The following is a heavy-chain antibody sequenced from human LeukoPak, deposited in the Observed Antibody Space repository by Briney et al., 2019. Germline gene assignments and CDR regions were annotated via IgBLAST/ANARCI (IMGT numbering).Heavy chain of an antibody. CDR1: GGSISSYY. CDR2: IYTSGST. J-gene: IGHJ4*02. Sequence: PSETLSLTCTVSGGSISSYYWSWIRQPAGKGLEWIGRIYTSGSTNYNPSLKSRVTMSVDTSKNQFSLKLSSVTAADTAVYYCARGHRYSGSQGEVDYWGQGTLVTVSS. V-gene: IGHV4-4*07. CDR3: ARGHRYSGSQGEVDY. D-gene: IGHD1-26*01.